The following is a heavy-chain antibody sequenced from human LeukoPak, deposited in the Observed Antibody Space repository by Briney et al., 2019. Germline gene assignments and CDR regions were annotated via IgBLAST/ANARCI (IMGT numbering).Heavy chain of an antibody. CDR3: ARSQSSSLIDY. CDR2: IWYDGSSK. J-gene: IGHJ4*02. V-gene: IGHV3-33*01. D-gene: IGHD6-13*01. Sequence: KGLEWVAVIWYDGSSKDYGDSVKGRFTLSRDNSKNTLYLQMNSLTVEDTAVYYCARSQSSSLIDYWGQGTLVTVSS.